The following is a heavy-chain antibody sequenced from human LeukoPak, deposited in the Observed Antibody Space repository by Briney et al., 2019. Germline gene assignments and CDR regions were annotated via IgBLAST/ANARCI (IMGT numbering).Heavy chain of an antibody. Sequence: GGSLRLSCAASGFTFSSYAMHWVRQAPGKGLEWVAVISYDGSNKYYADSVKGRFTISRDNSKNTLYLQMNSLRAEDTAVYYCARDSNRRYSGYDFWYYFDYWGQGTLVTVSS. J-gene: IGHJ4*02. CDR3: ARDSNRRYSGYDFWYYFDY. V-gene: IGHV3-30-3*01. D-gene: IGHD5-12*01. CDR2: ISYDGSNK. CDR1: GFTFSSYA.